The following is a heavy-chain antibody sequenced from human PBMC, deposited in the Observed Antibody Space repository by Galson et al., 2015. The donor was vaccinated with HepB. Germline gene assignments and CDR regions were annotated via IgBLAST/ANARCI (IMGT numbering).Heavy chain of an antibody. Sequence: LRLSCAASGFTFRGHSMHWVRQAPGKGLEWVAVIWYDGSNKDYADSVRGRFTISRDNSKNTVYLQVNSLRAEDTAVYYCARESEVSGWYFFDYWGQGTLVTVSS. CDR3: ARESEVSGWYFFDY. V-gene: IGHV3-33*08. CDR1: GFTFRGHS. J-gene: IGHJ4*02. CDR2: IWYDGSNK. D-gene: IGHD6-19*01.